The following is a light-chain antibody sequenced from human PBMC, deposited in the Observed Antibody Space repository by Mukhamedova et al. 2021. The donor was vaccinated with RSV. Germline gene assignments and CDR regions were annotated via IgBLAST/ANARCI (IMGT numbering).Light chain of an antibody. CDR2: GAS. V-gene: IGKV1-16*02. CDR1: HGISNY. Sequence: HGISNYLAWFHQRPGKAPKSLIYGASSLQSGVPSKFSGSGSGTDFTLTISSLQPEDSGIYYCQQYYSDPLTFGGGTKVEIK. CDR3: QQYYSDPLT. J-gene: IGKJ4*01.